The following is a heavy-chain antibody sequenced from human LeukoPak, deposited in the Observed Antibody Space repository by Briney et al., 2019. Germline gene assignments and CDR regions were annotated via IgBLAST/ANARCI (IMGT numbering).Heavy chain of an antibody. Sequence: GGSLRLSCAASGFTFSRYAMTWVRLAPGKGLEWVSVISGSGGTTDYADSVKGRFTISRDSSKNTLYLQMKSLRAEDTAVYYCAKELERTLLEYWGQGTLVIVSS. J-gene: IGHJ4*02. D-gene: IGHD1-1*01. CDR1: GFTFSRYA. CDR3: AKELERTLLEY. V-gene: IGHV3-23*01. CDR2: ISGSGGTT.